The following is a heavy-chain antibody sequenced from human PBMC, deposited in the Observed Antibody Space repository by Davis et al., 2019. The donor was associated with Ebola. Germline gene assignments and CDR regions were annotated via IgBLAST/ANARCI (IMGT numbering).Heavy chain of an antibody. CDR3: ARARPVFIDIFGVDTSFPYGMDV. D-gene: IGHD3-3*02. Sequence: SLKISCASSGFTFSNYGMHLVRQAPGKGLEWEALIWTDGISKDHGDSVKGRFTISRDNSKKMVYLQMNSLRAEDTAVYYCARARPVFIDIFGVDTSFPYGMDVWGQGTTVTVSS. V-gene: IGHV3-33*01. J-gene: IGHJ6*02. CDR2: IWTDGISK. CDR1: GFTFSNYG.